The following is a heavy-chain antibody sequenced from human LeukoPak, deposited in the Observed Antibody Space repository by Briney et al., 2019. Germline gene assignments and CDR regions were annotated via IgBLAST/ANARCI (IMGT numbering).Heavy chain of an antibody. V-gene: IGHV3-66*01. J-gene: IGHJ6*02. Sequence: GGSLRLSCAASGFTVSSNYMSWVRQAPGKGLEWVSVIYSGGSAYYADSVKGRFTISRDNSKNTLYLQMNGLRAEDTAVYYCATTSYYDFWSGLHYGMDVWGQGTTVTVSS. D-gene: IGHD3-3*01. CDR2: IYSGGSA. CDR3: ATTSYYDFWSGLHYGMDV. CDR1: GFTVSSNY.